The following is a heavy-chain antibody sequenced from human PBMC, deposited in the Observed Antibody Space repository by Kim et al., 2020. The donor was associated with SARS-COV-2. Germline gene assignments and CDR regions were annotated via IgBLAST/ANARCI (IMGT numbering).Heavy chain of an antibody. Sequence: AHEVQVRITMTRDTSTSTVYMELSSLRSEDTAVYYCARDPASGTLNYFDYWGQGTLVTVSS. CDR3: ARDPASGTLNYFDY. D-gene: IGHD3-10*01. V-gene: IGHV1-46*01. J-gene: IGHJ4*02.